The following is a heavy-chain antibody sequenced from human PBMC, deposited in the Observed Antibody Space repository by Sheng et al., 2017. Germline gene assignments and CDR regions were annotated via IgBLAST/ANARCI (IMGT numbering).Heavy chain of an antibody. V-gene: IGHV3-48*01. CDR3: ARDQPHYSIAVAGTGNYYYMDV. CDR1: GFTFSSYS. J-gene: IGHJ6*03. D-gene: IGHD6-19*01. Sequence: EVQLVESGGGLVQPGGSLRLSCAASGFTFSSYSMNWVRQAPGKGLEWVSYISSSSSTIYYADSVKGRFTISRDNAKNSLYLQMNSLRAEDTAVYYCARDQPHYSIAVAGTGNYYYMDVWGKGTTVTVSS. CDR2: ISSSSSTI.